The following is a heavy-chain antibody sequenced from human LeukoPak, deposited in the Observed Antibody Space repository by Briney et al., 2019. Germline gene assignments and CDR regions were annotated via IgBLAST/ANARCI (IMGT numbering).Heavy chain of an antibody. V-gene: IGHV5-51*01. CDR2: IYPGDSDT. Sequence: GESLKISCKGSGYTFTNYWIGWVRQMPGKGLEWMGIIYPGDSDTKYSPSFQCQVTISADKSISTASLQGNSLKASDTAMYYCARDDSSGHYDYWGQGTLVTVSS. CDR3: ARDDSSGHYDY. D-gene: IGHD3-22*01. J-gene: IGHJ4*02. CDR1: GYTFTNYW.